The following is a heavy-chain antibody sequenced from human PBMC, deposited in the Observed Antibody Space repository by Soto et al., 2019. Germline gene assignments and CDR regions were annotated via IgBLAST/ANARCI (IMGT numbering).Heavy chain of an antibody. CDR2: MYISGTT. D-gene: IGHD6-6*01. V-gene: IGHV4-4*07. J-gene: IGHJ5*02. Sequence: PSETLSLTCTVSGGSFSINYWTWIRQPAGKGLEWIGRMYISGTTDYNPSLRGRVTMSVDTSKNHFSLTLTSVTAADTAVYYCARERAAPSWIDPWGRGTLVTVSS. CDR1: GGSFSINY. CDR3: ARERAAPSWIDP.